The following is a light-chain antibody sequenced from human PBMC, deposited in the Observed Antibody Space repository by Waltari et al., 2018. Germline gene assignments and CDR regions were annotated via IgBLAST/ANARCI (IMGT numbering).Light chain of an antibody. CDR1: QSISTS. CDR3: QQSYTTAYT. J-gene: IGKJ2*01. CDR2: VAS. Sequence: IQMTQSPSSLSASVGDRVTITCLASQSISTSLNWYQQIPGKAPNLLIYVASTLQSGVPSRFSGSGSGTDFSLTISSLQPEDFATYYCQQSYTTAYTFGQGTKLEIK. V-gene: IGKV1-39*01.